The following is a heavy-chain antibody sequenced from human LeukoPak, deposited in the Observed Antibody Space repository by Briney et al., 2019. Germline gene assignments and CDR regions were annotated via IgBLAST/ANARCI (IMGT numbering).Heavy chain of an antibody. J-gene: IGHJ4*02. V-gene: IGHV1-2*02. CDR2: INPNSGGT. CDR3: ARDHSSGFSLKSREFDY. CDR1: GYTFTGYY. D-gene: IGHD3-22*01. Sequence: ASVKVSCKASGYTFTGYYMHWVRQAPGQGLEWMGWINPNSGGTNYAQKFQGRVTMTRDTSISTAYMELSRLRSDDTAVYYCARDHSSGFSLKSREFDYWGQGTLVTVSS.